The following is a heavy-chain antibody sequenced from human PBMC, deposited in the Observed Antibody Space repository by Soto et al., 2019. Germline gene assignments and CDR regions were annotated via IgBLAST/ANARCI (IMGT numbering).Heavy chain of an antibody. CDR3: ARAINWNYDFDY. V-gene: IGHV3-11*01. J-gene: IGHJ4*02. CDR2: ISSSGSPA. Sequence: GGSLRLSCAASGFTFSNYYLTWIRQAPGKGLEWISYISSSGSPAYYADSVKGRFTISRDNAKNSLYLQMNSLRAEDTAVYYCARAINWNYDFDYWGQGTLVTVSS. D-gene: IGHD1-7*01. CDR1: GFTFSNYY.